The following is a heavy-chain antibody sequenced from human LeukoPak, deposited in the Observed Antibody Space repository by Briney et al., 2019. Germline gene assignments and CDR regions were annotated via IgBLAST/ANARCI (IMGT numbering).Heavy chain of an antibody. Sequence: PSETLSLTCTVSGDSVSSPSHHWAWIRQPPGKGLEWIGYIYYSGSTNYNPSLKSRVTISVDTSKNQFSLKLSSVTAADTAVYYCARGRRVSAAAAKYYLDYWGQGTLVTVSS. CDR2: IYYSGST. D-gene: IGHD6-13*01. J-gene: IGHJ4*02. CDR1: GDSVSSPSHH. CDR3: ARGRRVSAAAAKYYLDY. V-gene: IGHV4-61*01.